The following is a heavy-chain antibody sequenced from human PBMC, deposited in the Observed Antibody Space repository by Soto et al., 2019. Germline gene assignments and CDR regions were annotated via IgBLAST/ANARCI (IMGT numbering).Heavy chain of an antibody. D-gene: IGHD2-2*01. CDR2: IYYRGST. CDR3: ASSDIVVVPAAMYI. V-gene: IGHV4-30-4*01. J-gene: IGHJ4*02. Sequence: TLSLTCTVSVGSISSGDYYWSWIGQPPGKGREWIGCIYYRGSTYYNPSLKSRVTISVDTSKNQFSLRLSSVTAADTAVYYCASSDIVVVPAAMYIWGQGTLVTVSS. CDR1: VGSISSGDYY.